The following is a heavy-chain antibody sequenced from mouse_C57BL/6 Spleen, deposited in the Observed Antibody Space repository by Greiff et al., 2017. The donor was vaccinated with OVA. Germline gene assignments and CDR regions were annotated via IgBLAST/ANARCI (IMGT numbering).Heavy chain of an antibody. CDR1: GYTFTSYW. V-gene: IGHV1-7*01. CDR3: AGYYYGSSYDFYFDY. Sequence: VQLQQSGAELAKPGASVKLSCKASGYTFTSYWMHWVNQRPGQGLEWIGYINPSSGYTKYNQKFKDKATLTADKSSSTAYMQLSSLTYEDSAVYYCAGYYYGSSYDFYFDYWGQGTTLTVSS. J-gene: IGHJ2*01. CDR2: INPSSGYT. D-gene: IGHD1-1*01.